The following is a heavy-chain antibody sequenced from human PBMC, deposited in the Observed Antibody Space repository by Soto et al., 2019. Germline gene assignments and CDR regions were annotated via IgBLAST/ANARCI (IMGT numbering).Heavy chain of an antibody. CDR2: IYYSGST. CDR1: GGSVSSGSYY. V-gene: IGHV4-61*01. D-gene: IGHD1-26*01. J-gene: IGHJ5*02. CDR3: AREIDLWVGATGERIWFDP. Sequence: SETLSLTCTVSGGSVSSGSYYWSWIRQPPGKGLEWIGYIYYSGSTNYNPSLKSRVTISVDTSKNQFSLKLSSVTAADTAVYYCAREIDLWVGATGERIWFDPWGQGTLVTVSS.